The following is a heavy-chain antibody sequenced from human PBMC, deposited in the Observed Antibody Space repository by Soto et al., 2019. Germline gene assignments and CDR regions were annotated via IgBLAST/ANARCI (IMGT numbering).Heavy chain of an antibody. CDR2: IWYDGSNK. D-gene: IGHD3-10*01. V-gene: IGHV3-33*01. J-gene: IGHJ6*02. CDR1: GFTFSSYG. Sequence: GGSLRLSCAASGFTFSSYGMHWVRQAPGKGLEWVAVIWYDGSNKYYADSVKGRFTMSRDNSKNTRYLQMKSLRAEDTAVYYCARVPEYYYGSGSQRPPYYYYGMDVWGQGTTVTVSS. CDR3: ARVPEYYYGSGSQRPPYYYYGMDV.